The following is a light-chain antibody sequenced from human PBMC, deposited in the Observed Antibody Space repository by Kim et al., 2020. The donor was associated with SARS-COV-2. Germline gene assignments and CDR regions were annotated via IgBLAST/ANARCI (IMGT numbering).Light chain of an antibody. CDR3: QQYGSSPR. CDR1: QSVSSNY. CDR2: GAS. J-gene: IGKJ4*01. Sequence: LSPGDRATLSCRASQSVSSNYLAWYQQKPGQTTRLLIYGASSRATGIPDRFSGSGSGTDFTLTISRLEPEDFAVYYCQQYGSSPRFGGGTKVDIK. V-gene: IGKV3-20*01.